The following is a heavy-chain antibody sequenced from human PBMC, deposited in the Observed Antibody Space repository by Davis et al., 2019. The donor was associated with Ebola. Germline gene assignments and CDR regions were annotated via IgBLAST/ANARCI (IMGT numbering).Heavy chain of an antibody. V-gene: IGHV3-7*01. CDR2: INPDGSQK. CDR3: VRTTYGAPEY. CDR1: GFTFSTNW. Sequence: PAGTLRLSCAPSGFTFSTNWMSWVRQAPGKGPEWVAKINPDGSQKYYVDSVKGRFTISRDNAKSTLYLQMNSLTAEDTAVYYCVRTTYGAPEYWGQGTLVTVSS. D-gene: IGHD4-17*01. J-gene: IGHJ4*02.